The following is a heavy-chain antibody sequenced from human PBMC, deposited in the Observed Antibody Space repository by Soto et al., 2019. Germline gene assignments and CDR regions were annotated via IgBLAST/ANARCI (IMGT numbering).Heavy chain of an antibody. CDR3: TRATYYRYYFDV. J-gene: IGHJ4*01. CDR1: GGSINNYY. CDR2: IYYSGTT. Sequence: SETLSLTCTVSGGSINNYYLIWIRQSPGKGLEWIGYIYYSGTTNYNPSLKSRVTISIDRSENQFSLKVSSVTAADTAVYFCTRATYYRYYFDVWGHGTLVTSPQ. D-gene: IGHD3-10*01. V-gene: IGHV4-59*01.